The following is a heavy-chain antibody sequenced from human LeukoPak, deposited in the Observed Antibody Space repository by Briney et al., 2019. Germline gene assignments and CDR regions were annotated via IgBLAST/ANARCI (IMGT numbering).Heavy chain of an antibody. Sequence: ASVKVSCKASGYTFTSYGISWVRQAPGQGLEWMGWICAYNGNTNYAQKLQGRVTMTTDTSTSTAYMELRSLRSDDTAVYYCARDDYGDYRALYYGMDVWGQGTTVTVSS. J-gene: IGHJ6*02. CDR1: GYTFTSYG. CDR2: ICAYNGNT. D-gene: IGHD4-17*01. V-gene: IGHV1-18*01. CDR3: ARDDYGDYRALYYGMDV.